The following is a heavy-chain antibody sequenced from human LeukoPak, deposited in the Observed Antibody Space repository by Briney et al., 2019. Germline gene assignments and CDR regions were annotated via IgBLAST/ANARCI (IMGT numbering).Heavy chain of an antibody. CDR2: ISWNSGSI. Sequence: PGGSLRLSCAASGFTFDDYAMHWVRQAPGKGLEWVSGISWNSGSIGYADSVEGRFTISRDNAKNSLYLQMNSLRAEDTALYYCAKADYDSSGYYPSPLDYWGQGTLVTVSS. D-gene: IGHD3-22*01. CDR3: AKADYDSSGYYPSPLDY. J-gene: IGHJ4*02. V-gene: IGHV3-9*01. CDR1: GFTFDDYA.